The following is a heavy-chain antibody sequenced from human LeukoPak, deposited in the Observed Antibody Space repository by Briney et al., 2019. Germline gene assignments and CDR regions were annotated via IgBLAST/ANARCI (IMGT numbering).Heavy chain of an antibody. CDR3: VSYYYDRSVYTDY. J-gene: IGHJ4*02. Sequence: GSLRLSCTGSGFTFRTYAFSWVRQAPGKGLEWIGYIYYSGLTHSNPSLKSRVTVSLDTSKNQFSLRLSSVTAADSAVYYCVSYYYDRSVYTDYWGQGTLVTVSS. V-gene: IGHV4-59*12. CDR2: IYYSGLT. D-gene: IGHD3-22*01. CDR1: GFTFRTYA.